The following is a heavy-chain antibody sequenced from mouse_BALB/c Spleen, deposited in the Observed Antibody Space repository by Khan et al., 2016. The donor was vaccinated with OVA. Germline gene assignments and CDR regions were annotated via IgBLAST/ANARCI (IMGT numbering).Heavy chain of an antibody. J-gene: IGHJ4*01. CDR3: GRVGYNGTMDY. CDR2: INTYTGEP. Sequence: QIQLVQSGPELKKPGETVKISCKASGYTFTNYGMNWVKQAPGKGLKWMGWINTYTGEPTYADDFKGRFAFSLETSASTAYLQINNLQNEDTATYFGGRVGYNGTMDYGGQGTSVTVSS. D-gene: IGHD2-14*01. V-gene: IGHV9-3-1*01. CDR1: GYTFTNYG.